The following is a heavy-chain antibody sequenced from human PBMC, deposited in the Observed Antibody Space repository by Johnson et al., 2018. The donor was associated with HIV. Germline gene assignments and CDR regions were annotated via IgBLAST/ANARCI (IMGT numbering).Heavy chain of an antibody. D-gene: IGHD1-26*01. CDR1: GFTFSTYA. Sequence: VQLVESGGGLVQPGGSLGLSCAASGFTFSTYAMTWVRQAPGKGLEWVSVLFSGDTTYYADPVKGRFTISRDNAKNSLYLQMNSLRAEETAVYYCARDRERGAFDIWGQGTMVTVSS. CDR3: ARDRERGAFDI. J-gene: IGHJ3*02. CDR2: LFSGDTT. V-gene: IGHV3-69-1*01.